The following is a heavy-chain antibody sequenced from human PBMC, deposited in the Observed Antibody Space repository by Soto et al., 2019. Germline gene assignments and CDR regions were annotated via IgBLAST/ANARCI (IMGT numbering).Heavy chain of an antibody. Sequence: ASVKVSCKVSGYTLTELSMHWVRQAPGKGLEWMGGFDPEDGETIYAQKFQGRVTMTEDTSTDTAYMELSSLRAEDTAVYYCAKDIVATVDVYYFDYWGQGTLVTVSS. CDR3: AKDIVATVDVYYFDY. J-gene: IGHJ4*02. D-gene: IGHD5-12*01. CDR2: FDPEDGET. CDR1: GYTLTELS. V-gene: IGHV1-24*01.